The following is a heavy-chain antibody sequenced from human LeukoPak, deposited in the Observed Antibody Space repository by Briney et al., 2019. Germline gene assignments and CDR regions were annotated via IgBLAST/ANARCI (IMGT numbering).Heavy chain of an antibody. CDR3: ARGPLYNWNDVGFDP. V-gene: IGHV3-33*01. Sequence: GRSLRLSCAASGFTFSSYGMHWVRQAPGKGLEWVAVIWYDGSNKYYADSVKGRFTISRDNSKDTLYLQMNSLRAEDTAVYYCARGPLYNWNDVGFDPWGQGTLVTVSS. CDR1: GFTFSSYG. CDR2: IWYDGSNK. D-gene: IGHD1-20*01. J-gene: IGHJ5*02.